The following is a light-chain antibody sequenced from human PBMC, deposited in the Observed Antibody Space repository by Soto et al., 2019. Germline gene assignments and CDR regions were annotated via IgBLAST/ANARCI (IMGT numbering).Light chain of an antibody. CDR1: QGISNY. J-gene: IGKJ1*01. Sequence: DIQMTQSPSSLSASVGDRVTITCRARQGISNYLAWYHQKPGKVPKLLIYGASTLQSGVPSRFSGSGSGTDFTLTISSLQPEDFATYYCQKYNSALLTFGQGTKVEIK. CDR2: GAS. CDR3: QKYNSALLT. V-gene: IGKV1-27*01.